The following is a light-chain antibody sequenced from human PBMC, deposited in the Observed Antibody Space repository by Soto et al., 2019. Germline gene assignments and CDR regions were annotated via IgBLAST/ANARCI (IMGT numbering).Light chain of an antibody. Sequence: VVLTQSPGTVSLSPGERATLSCRASQSVTSNYLAWYQQKPGQAPRLLIYAASSRATGIPDRFSGSGSGTDFTLSISRLEPEDFAVYYCQHYGSSIPWTFGQGTKVEIK. CDR2: AAS. CDR1: QSVTSNY. J-gene: IGKJ1*01. CDR3: QHYGSSIPWT. V-gene: IGKV3-20*01.